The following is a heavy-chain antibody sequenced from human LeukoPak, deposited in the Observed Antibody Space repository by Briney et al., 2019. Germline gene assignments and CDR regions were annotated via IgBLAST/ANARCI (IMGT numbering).Heavy chain of an antibody. J-gene: IGHJ4*02. CDR2: ISSSSSYI. CDR1: GFTFSSYS. V-gene: IGHV3-21*01. CDR3: ARVNPPDQQELIYYFDY. Sequence: GGSLRLSCAASGFTFSSYSMNWVRQAPGKGLEWVSSISSSSSYIYYADSVKGRFTISRDNAKNSLYLQMNSLRAEDTAVYYCARVNPPDQQELIYYFDYWGQGTLVTVSS. D-gene: IGHD1-1*01.